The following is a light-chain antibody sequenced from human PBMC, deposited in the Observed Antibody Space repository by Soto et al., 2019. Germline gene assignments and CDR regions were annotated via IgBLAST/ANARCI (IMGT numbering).Light chain of an antibody. CDR3: CSYTSSETVV. Sequence: QSALTQPASVSGTPGQSITISCTGTNSDVGKYDFVSWYQHYPDKAPKFIIYEVNKRPSGVSHRFSGSKSGSTASLTISGLQAEDEAHYYCCSYTSSETVVFGGGTKLPV. V-gene: IGLV2-23*02. CDR1: NSDVGKYDF. CDR2: EVN. J-gene: IGLJ3*02.